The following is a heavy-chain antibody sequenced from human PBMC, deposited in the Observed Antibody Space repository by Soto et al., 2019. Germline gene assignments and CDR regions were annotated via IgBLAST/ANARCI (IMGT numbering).Heavy chain of an antibody. J-gene: IGHJ5*01. CDR2: IWFDGSQK. CDR1: GLTFPSFG. Sequence: QASLVESGGGVVQPGRSLRLSCVASGLTFPSFGIHWVRQVPGKGLEWVAFIWFDGSQKFYAESVEGRFAISRDNSKNTLYLQMNNLRVEDTAVFHCARGLGAGWFDSWGRGTQVTVSS. V-gene: IGHV3-33*01. CDR3: ARGLGAGWFDS. D-gene: IGHD2-15*01.